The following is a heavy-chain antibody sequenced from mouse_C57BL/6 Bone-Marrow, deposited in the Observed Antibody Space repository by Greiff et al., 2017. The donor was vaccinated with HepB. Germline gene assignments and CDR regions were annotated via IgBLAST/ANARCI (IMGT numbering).Heavy chain of an antibody. Sequence: QVQLQQSGPELVKPGASVKLSCKASGYTFTSYDINWVKQRPGQGLEWIGWIYPRDGSTKYNEKFKGKATLTVDTSSSTAYMGLHSLTSEDSAVYVCARPYYYYGSSFFDYWGQGTTLTVSS. CDR1: GYTFTSYD. CDR3: ARPYYYYGSSFFDY. D-gene: IGHD1-1*01. V-gene: IGHV1-85*01. J-gene: IGHJ2*01. CDR2: IYPRDGST.